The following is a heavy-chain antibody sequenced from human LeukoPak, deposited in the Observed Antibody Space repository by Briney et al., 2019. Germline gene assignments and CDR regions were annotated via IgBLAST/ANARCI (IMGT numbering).Heavy chain of an antibody. CDR1: TLTPSIYS. CDR2: ISTIISHT. Sequence: NPGRSLRLSSAASTLTPSIYSMNCVRQAAGGGREWDSSISTIISHTFYAESVEGRFTLSTDNAKNSLYLQTNSQRAEDTAMTYCARNPFDYWGQGTLVTVSS. CDR3: ARNPFDY. V-gene: IGHV3-21*01. J-gene: IGHJ4*02.